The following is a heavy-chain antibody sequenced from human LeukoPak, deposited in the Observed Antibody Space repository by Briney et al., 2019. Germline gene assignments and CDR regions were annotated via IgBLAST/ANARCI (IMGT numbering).Heavy chain of an antibody. Sequence: GGSLRLSCAASGFTFSNYWMSWVRQAPGKGLEWVASIRQDGSEKYSVDSVKGRFTISRDNAKNSLYLQMSSLRAEDTAVYYCARDKRADEGSKFDYWGQGTLVTVSS. CDR2: IRQDGSEK. CDR1: GFTFSNYW. V-gene: IGHV3-7*03. CDR3: ARDKRADEGSKFDY. J-gene: IGHJ4*02. D-gene: IGHD1-26*01.